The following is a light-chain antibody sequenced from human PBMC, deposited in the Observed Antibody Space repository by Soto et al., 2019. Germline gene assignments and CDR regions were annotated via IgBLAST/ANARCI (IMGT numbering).Light chain of an antibody. CDR1: KSISSW. V-gene: IGKV1-5*03. J-gene: IGKJ1*01. CDR3: QPYNGA. Sequence: DIPMTQSPSTLSASLGDRVTITCRASKSISSWLAWYQQKPGKAPKLLIYKASSLERGVPSRFSGSGSGTESTLTIRSLQPDDFAHYNCQPYNGAFGQGTKVDIK. CDR2: KAS.